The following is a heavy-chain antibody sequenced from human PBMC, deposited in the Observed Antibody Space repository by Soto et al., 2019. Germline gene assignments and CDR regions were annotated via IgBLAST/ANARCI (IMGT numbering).Heavy chain of an antibody. Sequence: GGSLRFSCAASGFTFSNYAIHWVRQAPGKGLEWVAIISYDGTNKYYGDSVRGRFTISRDNSKNTLYLQMNSLTAEDTAVYYCAKTPERYYTYGMDVWGQGTTVTVSS. J-gene: IGHJ6*02. D-gene: IGHD1-26*01. V-gene: IGHV3-30-3*01. CDR3: AKTPERYYTYGMDV. CDR2: ISYDGTNK. CDR1: GFTFSNYA.